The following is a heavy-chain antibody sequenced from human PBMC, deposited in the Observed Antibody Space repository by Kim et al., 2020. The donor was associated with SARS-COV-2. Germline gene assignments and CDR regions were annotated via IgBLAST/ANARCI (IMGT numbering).Heavy chain of an antibody. V-gene: IGHV1-69*13. CDR2: IIPIFGTA. J-gene: IGHJ6*02. CDR1: GGTFSSYA. Sequence: SVKVSCKASGGTFSSYAISWVRQAPGQGLEWMGGIIPIFGTANYAQKFQGRVTITADESTSTAYMELSSLRSEDTAVYYCARGWGHYYGSGSYHYYYGMDVWGQGTTVTVSS. CDR3: ARGWGHYYGSGSYHYYYGMDV. D-gene: IGHD3-10*01.